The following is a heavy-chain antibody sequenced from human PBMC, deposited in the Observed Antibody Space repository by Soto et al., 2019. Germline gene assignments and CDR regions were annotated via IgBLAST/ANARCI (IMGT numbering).Heavy chain of an antibody. Sequence: SETLSLTCTVSGGSISSYYWSWSRQPPGKGLELIGYRYYSGSTNYNPSLKSRVSTSLAPSKNQFSLKLTSVTAADTAVYYCASHRSGYAFQWGQGTLVTVSS. CDR3: ASHRSGYAFQ. CDR2: RYYSGST. D-gene: IGHD5-12*01. V-gene: IGHV4-59*01. CDR1: GGSISSYY. J-gene: IGHJ4*02.